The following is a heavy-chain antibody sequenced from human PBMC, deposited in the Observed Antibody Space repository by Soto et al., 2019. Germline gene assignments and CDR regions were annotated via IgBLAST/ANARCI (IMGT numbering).Heavy chain of an antibody. D-gene: IGHD3-9*01. CDR2: IWYDGSNK. CDR3: ARGPYYDILTGYYPRALDY. CDR1: GFTFSSYG. V-gene: IGHV3-33*01. Sequence: GGSLRLSCAASGFTFSSYGMHWVRQAPGKGLEWVAVIWYDGSNKYYADSVKGRFTISRDNSKNTLYLQMNSLRAEDTAVYYCARGPYYDILTGYYPRALDYWGQGTLVTVSS. J-gene: IGHJ4*02.